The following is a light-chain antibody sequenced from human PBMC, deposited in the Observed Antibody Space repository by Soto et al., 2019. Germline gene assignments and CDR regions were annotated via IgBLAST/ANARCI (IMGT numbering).Light chain of an antibody. CDR2: GAS. CDR1: QSVSSN. CDR3: QKYNNWPPWT. J-gene: IGKJ1*01. V-gene: IGKV3-15*01. Sequence: EIVMTQSPATLSVSPGARATLSCRASQSVSSNLAWYQQKPGQAPRLLIYGASNSATGIPDRFSGSGSGTEFTLTISRLQSEDFAVYYCQKYNNWPPWTFGQGTKVDIK.